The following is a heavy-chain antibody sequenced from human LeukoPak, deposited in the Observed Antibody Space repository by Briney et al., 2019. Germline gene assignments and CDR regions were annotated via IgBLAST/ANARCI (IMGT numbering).Heavy chain of an antibody. V-gene: IGHV4-34*01. D-gene: IGHD3-10*01. J-gene: IGHJ4*02. Sequence: SETLSLTCAVYGGSFSGYYWSWIRQPPGKGLEWLGEINHSGSTNYNPSLKSRVTISVDTSKNQFSLKLSSVTAADTAVYYCARSPSRRPPYYYGSGSYYTLWGQGTLVTVSS. CDR2: INHSGST. CDR3: ARSPSRRPPYYYGSGSYYTL. CDR1: GGSFSGYY.